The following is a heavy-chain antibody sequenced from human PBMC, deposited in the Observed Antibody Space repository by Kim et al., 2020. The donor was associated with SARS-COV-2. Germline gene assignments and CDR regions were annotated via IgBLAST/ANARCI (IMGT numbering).Heavy chain of an antibody. Sequence: GGSLRLSCAASGFTFSSYAMHWVRQAPGKGLEWVAVISYDGSNKYYADSVKGRFTISRDNSKNTLYLQMNSLRAEDTAVYYCARDLGYCSSTSCQEIGANTGWFDPWGQGTLVTVSS. J-gene: IGHJ5*02. D-gene: IGHD2-2*01. CDR3: ARDLGYCSSTSCQEIGANTGWFDP. V-gene: IGHV3-30-3*01. CDR1: GFTFSSYA. CDR2: ISYDGSNK.